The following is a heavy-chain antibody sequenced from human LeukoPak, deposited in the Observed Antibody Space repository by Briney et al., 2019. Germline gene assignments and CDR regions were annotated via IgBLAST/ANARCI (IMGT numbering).Heavy chain of an antibody. CDR2: INPNSGGT. Sequence: ASVKVSCKASGYMFRSYGVIWVRQAPGQGLEWMGWINPNSGGTNYAQKFQGRVTMTRDASISTAYMELSRLRSDDTAVYYCAREERHGWFDPWGQGTLVTVSS. J-gene: IGHJ5*02. CDR3: AREERHGWFDP. CDR1: GYMFRSYG. V-gene: IGHV1-2*02.